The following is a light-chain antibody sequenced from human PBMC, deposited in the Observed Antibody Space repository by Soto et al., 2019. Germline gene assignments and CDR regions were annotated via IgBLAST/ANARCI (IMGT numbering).Light chain of an antibody. CDR2: YNS. J-gene: IGLJ2*01. V-gene: IGLV3-21*04. CDR1: NIGSKS. Sequence: SYELAQPPSVSVAPGKTARITCGGNNIGSKSVHWYQQKPGQAPVVVIYYNSDRPSGIPERFSGSNSGNTATLTISSVEAGDEADYNCQVWDSSSDLVVFGGGTKLTVL. CDR3: QVWDSSSDLVV.